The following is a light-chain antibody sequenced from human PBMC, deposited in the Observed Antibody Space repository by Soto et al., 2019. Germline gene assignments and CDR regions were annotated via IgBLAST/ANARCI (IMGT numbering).Light chain of an antibody. CDR3: QQYGSSST. V-gene: IGKV3-15*01. Sequence: EIVMTQSPVALSVSPGAGATLSCRTSRIVYSNLAWYQQKSGQAPSLLIYGASTRATGVPARFSGSGSGTDFPLTISRLEPEDSAVYYCQQYGSSSTFGQGTRLEIK. CDR2: GAS. CDR1: RIVYSN. J-gene: IGKJ5*01.